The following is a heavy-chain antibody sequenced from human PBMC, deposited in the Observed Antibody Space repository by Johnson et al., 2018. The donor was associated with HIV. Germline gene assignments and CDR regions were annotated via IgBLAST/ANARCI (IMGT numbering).Heavy chain of an antibody. CDR2: IYSGGST. J-gene: IGHJ3*02. D-gene: IGHD1-7*01. CDR3: ARAGQLPEDAVDI. CDR1: GFTVSSNY. Sequence: VQLVESGGGLIQPGGSLRLSCAASGFTVSSNYMSWVRQAPGKGLEWVSVIYSGGSTYYADSVKGRFTISRDNSKNTLYLQMNSLRAEDPAVYYCARAGQLPEDAVDIWGQGTMVTVSS. V-gene: IGHV3-53*01.